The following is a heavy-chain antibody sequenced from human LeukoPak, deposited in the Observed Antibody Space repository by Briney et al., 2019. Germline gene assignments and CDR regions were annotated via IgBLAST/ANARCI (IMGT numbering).Heavy chain of an antibody. CDR3: AREDYGDKGGIDF. V-gene: IGHV3-21*06. CDR2: ITSSGSIT. CDR1: GFIFRTYS. Sequence: GGSLRLSCAASGFIFRTYSMNWVPQAPGKGREYVPSITSSGSITFSADSVKGRFTVSRDNDENSMFPQMNSLRAEDTAVYYCAREDYGDKGGIDFWGQGTMVVVSS. D-gene: IGHD4/OR15-4a*01. J-gene: IGHJ3*01.